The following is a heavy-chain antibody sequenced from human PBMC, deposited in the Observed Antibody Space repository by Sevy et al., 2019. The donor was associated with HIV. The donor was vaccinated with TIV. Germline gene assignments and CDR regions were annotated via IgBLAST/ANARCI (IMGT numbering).Heavy chain of an antibody. V-gene: IGHV4-34*01. J-gene: IGHJ4*02. CDR3: ARDKGYYGSGSYYPF. D-gene: IGHD3-10*01. CDR1: GGSFSGYY. CDR2: INHSGST. Sequence: SETLSLTCAVYGGSFSGYYWSWIRQPPGKGLEWIAEINHSGSTNYNPSLKSRVTISLDTSKNQFFLNLSSVTAADTAVYYCARDKGYYGSGSYYPFWGQGTLVTVSS.